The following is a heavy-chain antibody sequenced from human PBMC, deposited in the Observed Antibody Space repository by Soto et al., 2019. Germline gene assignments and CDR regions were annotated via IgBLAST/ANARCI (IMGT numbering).Heavy chain of an antibody. V-gene: IGHV4-59*01. J-gene: IGHJ4*02. CDR2: IYYSGST. CDR1: GGSISSYY. CDR3: ARGEGWLGELLDY. Sequence: PSETLSLTCTVSGGSISSYYWSWIRQPPGKGLEWIGYIYYSGSTNYNPSLKSRVTISVDTSKNQFSLKLSSVTAADTAVYYCARGEGWLGELLDYWGQGTLVTVSS. D-gene: IGHD3-10*01.